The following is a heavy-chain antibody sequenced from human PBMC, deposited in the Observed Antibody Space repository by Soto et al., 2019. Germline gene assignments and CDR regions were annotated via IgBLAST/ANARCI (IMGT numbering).Heavy chain of an antibody. J-gene: IGHJ3*02. Sequence: QVQLVESGGGVVQPGRSLRLYCAASGFTFSSCAMHWVRQAPGKGLEWVAVISYDGSNKYYADSVKGRFTISRDNSKNTLYLQMNSLRAEDTAVYYCARTFDYGGSTDAFDIWGQGTMVTVSS. CDR1: GFTFSSCA. CDR2: ISYDGSNK. V-gene: IGHV3-30-3*01. D-gene: IGHD4-17*01. CDR3: ARTFDYGGSTDAFDI.